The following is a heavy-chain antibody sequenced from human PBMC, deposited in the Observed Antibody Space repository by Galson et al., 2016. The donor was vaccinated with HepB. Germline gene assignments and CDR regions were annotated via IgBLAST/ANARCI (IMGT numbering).Heavy chain of an antibody. CDR1: GGTFSSYA. CDR3: ARGSWLLPFDY. CDR2: IIPIFGTR. J-gene: IGHJ4*02. Sequence: SVKVSCKASGGTFSSYATSWVRQAPGQGLEWMGGIIPIFGTRNHAQKFQGRVTITADESTSTAYMELSSLRSEDTAVYYCARGSWLLPFDYWGQGTLVTVSS. D-gene: IGHD3-22*01. V-gene: IGHV1-69*13.